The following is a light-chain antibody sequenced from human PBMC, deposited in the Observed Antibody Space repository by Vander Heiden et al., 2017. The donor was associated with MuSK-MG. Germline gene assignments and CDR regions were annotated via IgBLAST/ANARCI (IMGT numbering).Light chain of an antibody. V-gene: IGKV4-1*01. J-gene: IGKJ4*01. CDR2: WAS. Sequence: DIVMTQSPDSLAVSLGERATINCKSSQSVLYSSNNKNYLAWYQQKPGQPPKLLIYWASTRESGVPDRFSGSGSGTDFTLTISSLHAEDVAVYYCQQYDCTPRLTFGGGTKVEIK. CDR1: QSVLYSSNNKNY. CDR3: QQYDCTPRLT.